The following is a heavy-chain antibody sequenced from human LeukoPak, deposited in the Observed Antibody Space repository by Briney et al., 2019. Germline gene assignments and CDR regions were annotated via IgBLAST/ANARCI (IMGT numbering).Heavy chain of an antibody. CDR1: GYTFTSYG. V-gene: IGHV1-18*01. Sequence: GASVKVSCKASGYTFTSYGISWVRQAPGQGLEWMGWISAYNGNTNYAQKLQGIVTMTTDTSTSTAYMELRSLRSDDTAVYYCARDQLPDIVVVLNYYYGMDVWGQGTTVTVSS. CDR3: ARDQLPDIVVVLNYYYGMDV. D-gene: IGHD2-2*01. J-gene: IGHJ6*02. CDR2: ISAYNGNT.